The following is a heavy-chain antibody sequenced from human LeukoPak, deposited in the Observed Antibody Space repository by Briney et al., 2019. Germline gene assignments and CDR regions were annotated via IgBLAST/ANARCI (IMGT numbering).Heavy chain of an antibody. J-gene: IGHJ1*01. D-gene: IGHD3-22*01. V-gene: IGHV5-51*01. CDR1: GYSFTSYW. Sequence: PGESLQISCKGSGYSFTSYWIGWVRQLPGKGLEWMGIIYPGDSDTRYSPSFQGQVTISADKSISTVYLQWSSLKASDTAMYYCARHAFDSSGYYQKYFQHWGQGTLVTVSS. CDR2: IYPGDSDT. CDR3: ARHAFDSSGYYQKYFQH.